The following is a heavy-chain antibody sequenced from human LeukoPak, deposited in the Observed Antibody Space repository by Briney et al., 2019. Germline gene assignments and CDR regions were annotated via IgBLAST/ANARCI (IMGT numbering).Heavy chain of an antibody. J-gene: IGHJ4*02. CDR3: AKDGGVEY. D-gene: IGHD2-15*01. Sequence: GGSLRLSCAASGFTVSANYLTWVREAPGKGLEWVSIIYRGGGTYYADSVKGRFTISRDDSKNTLYLQINSLRVDDTAVYYCAKDGGVEYWGQGILVTVS. CDR1: GFTVSANY. V-gene: IGHV3-66*01. CDR2: IYRGGGT.